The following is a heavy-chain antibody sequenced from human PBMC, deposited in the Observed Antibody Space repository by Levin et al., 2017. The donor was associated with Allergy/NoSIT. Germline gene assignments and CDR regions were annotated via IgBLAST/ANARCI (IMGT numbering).Heavy chain of an antibody. Sequence: SETLSLTCTVYGGSFSGYYWSWIRQPPGKGLEWIGEINHGGSTGYNPSLKSRVTISVDTSKNQFSLKLNSLTAADTAVYYCVSGSDYFDYWGQGTLVTVSS. CDR1: GGSFSGYY. J-gene: IGHJ4*02. CDR3: VSGSDYFDY. V-gene: IGHV4-34*01. CDR2: INHGGST.